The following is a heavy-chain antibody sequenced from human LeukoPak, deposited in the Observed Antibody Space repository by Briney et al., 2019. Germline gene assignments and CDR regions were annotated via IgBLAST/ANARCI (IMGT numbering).Heavy chain of an antibody. CDR3: ARRGAAAGFD. V-gene: IGHV4-39*01. CDR2: IYYSGST. D-gene: IGHD6-13*01. CDR1: GGSISSSSYY. J-gene: IGHJ1*01. Sequence: SETLSLTCTVSGGSISSSSYYWGWIRQPPGKGLEWIGSIYYSGSTYYNPSLKSRVTISVDTSKNQFSLKLSSVTAADTAVYYCARRGAAAGFDWGQSTLVTVSS.